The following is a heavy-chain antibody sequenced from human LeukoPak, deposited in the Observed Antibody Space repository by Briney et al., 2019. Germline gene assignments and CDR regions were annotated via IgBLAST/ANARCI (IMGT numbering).Heavy chain of an antibody. Sequence: PGGSLSLSCAAPGFPFSRTYMSWVRKPPGKGLGWVSVIYSGGSTYYADSVKGRFTISRDNSKNTLYLQMNSLRAEDTAVYYCARSAYGDIPYAIDYWGQGTLVTVSS. V-gene: IGHV3-53*01. J-gene: IGHJ4*02. CDR3: ARSAYGDIPYAIDY. CDR1: GFPFSRTY. CDR2: IYSGGST. D-gene: IGHD4-17*01.